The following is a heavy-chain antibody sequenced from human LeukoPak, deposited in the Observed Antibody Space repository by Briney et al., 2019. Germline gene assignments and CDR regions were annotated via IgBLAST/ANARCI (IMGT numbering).Heavy chain of an antibody. CDR3: TKAVGGGRDAYDI. Sequence: GGSLRLSCAASGFTFSSYAMSWVRQAPGKGLEWVSAISGSGGSTYYADSVKGRFTISRDNSKNTLYLQMNSLRAEDTAIYYCTKAVGGGRDAYDIWGQGTMVTVSS. D-gene: IGHD3-16*01. CDR2: ISGSGGST. V-gene: IGHV3-23*01. J-gene: IGHJ3*02. CDR1: GFTFSSYA.